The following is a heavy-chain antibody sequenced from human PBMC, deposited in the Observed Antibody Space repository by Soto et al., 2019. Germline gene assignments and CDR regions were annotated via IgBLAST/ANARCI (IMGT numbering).Heavy chain of an antibody. CDR3: ARGGWGTNAVGDAFDV. Sequence: QLQLQESGPGLAKPSGTLSLICGVSGASISIHKWWCWVCQTPGKGLDWIGQVYHTGGAYYNPSLASRVTIQVDKSKRKLSLNLASATAADTAVYYCARGGWGTNAVGDAFDVWGQGTTVTISS. J-gene: IGHJ3*01. CDR1: GASISIHKW. V-gene: IGHV4-4*02. CDR2: VYHTGGA. D-gene: IGHD2-8*02.